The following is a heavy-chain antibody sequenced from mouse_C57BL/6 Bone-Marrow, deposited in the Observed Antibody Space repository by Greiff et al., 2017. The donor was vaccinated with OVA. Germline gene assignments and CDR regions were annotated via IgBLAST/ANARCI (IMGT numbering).Heavy chain of an antibody. D-gene: IGHD2-10*01. J-gene: IGHJ3*01. V-gene: IGHV1-80*01. Sequence: VQRVESGAELVKPEASVKISCKASGYAFSSYWMNWVKQRPGKGLEWIGQIYPGDGDTNYNEKFKGKATLTADKSSSTAYMHLSSLTSEDSAVYFCAIPYYGTWFAYWGQGTLVTVSA. CDR3: AIPYYGTWFAY. CDR1: GYAFSSYW. CDR2: IYPGDGDT.